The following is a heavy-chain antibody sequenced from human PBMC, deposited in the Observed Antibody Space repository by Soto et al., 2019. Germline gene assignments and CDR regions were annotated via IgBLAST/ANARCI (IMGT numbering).Heavy chain of an antibody. CDR2: LNGDGTST. J-gene: IGHJ4*02. V-gene: IGHV3-74*01. CDR1: GFTFSNYW. D-gene: IGHD4-17*01. Sequence: EVHLVESGGDLVQPGGSLRLSCAASGFTFSNYWIHWVRHAPGKGLVYVSRLNGDGTSTNYADSVKGRFTISRDNAKNTVYLQMYSLSVEDTAVYYCARATVTRTLDYWGQGTLVTVSS. CDR3: ARATVTRTLDY.